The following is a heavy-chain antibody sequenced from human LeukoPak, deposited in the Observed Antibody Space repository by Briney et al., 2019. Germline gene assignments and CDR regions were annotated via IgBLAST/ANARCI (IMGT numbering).Heavy chain of an antibody. V-gene: IGHV4-38-2*02. CDR1: GYSISSGYY. J-gene: IGHJ4*02. CDR3: ARVDFWSGYYLIDY. D-gene: IGHD3-3*01. Sequence: SETLSPTCTVSGYSISSGYYWGWIRQPPGKGLEWIGSIYHSGSTYYNPSLKSRVTISVDTSKNQFSLKLSSVTAADTAVYYCARVDFWSGYYLIDYWGQGTLVTVSS. CDR2: IYHSGST.